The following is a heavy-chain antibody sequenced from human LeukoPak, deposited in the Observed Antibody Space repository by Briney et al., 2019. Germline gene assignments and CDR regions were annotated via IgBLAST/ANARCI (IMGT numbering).Heavy chain of an antibody. CDR1: GVSISSGWW. CDR2: IHHSGRT. Sequence: SETLSLTCAVSGVSISSGWWWSWVRQPPGKGLEWIGEIHHSGRTNYNPSLKSRVTISVDKSKNQFSLMLTSVTAADTAVYYCARNGYYSADYWGQGTLVTVSS. CDR3: ARNGYYSADY. V-gene: IGHV4-4*02. J-gene: IGHJ4*02. D-gene: IGHD4-17*01.